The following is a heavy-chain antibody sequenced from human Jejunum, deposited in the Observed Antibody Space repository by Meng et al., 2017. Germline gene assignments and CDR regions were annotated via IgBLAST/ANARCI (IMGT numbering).Heavy chain of an antibody. CDR1: GFTFGNYA. V-gene: IGHV3-23*01. Sequence: GESLKISCAASGFTFGNYAMSWVRQAPGKGLEWVSSISGGGLTTYYADSVKGRFAISRDNSKNTLYLQMSSLRAEDTAVYYCARDGHFGSGSHSGGQGTLVTVSS. J-gene: IGHJ4*02. CDR3: ARDGHFGSGSHS. CDR2: ISGGGLTT. D-gene: IGHD3-10*01.